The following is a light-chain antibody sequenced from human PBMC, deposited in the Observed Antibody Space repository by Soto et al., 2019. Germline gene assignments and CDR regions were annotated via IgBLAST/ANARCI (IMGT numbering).Light chain of an antibody. Sequence: EIVLTQSPGTLSLSPGERASLSCRASQSVSSSYVAWYQQKPGQAPRLLIYGASSRATGIPDRFSGSGSGTDLSLTISRLEPEDFAVYYCQQYGSSRTFGQGTKVDIK. CDR3: QQYGSSRT. V-gene: IGKV3-20*01. CDR1: QSVSSSY. J-gene: IGKJ1*01. CDR2: GAS.